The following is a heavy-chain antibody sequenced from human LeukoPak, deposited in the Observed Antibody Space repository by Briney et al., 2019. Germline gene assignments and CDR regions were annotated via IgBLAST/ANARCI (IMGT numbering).Heavy chain of an antibody. D-gene: IGHD2-2*01. Sequence: ASVKVSCEASGYTFTSYDINWARQATGQGLEWMGWMNPNSGNTGYAQKFQGRVTITRNTSISTAYMELSSLRSEDTAVYYCARGSSGCSSTSCYASVWFDPWGQGTLVTVSS. V-gene: IGHV1-8*03. CDR1: GYTFTSYD. CDR2: MNPNSGNT. J-gene: IGHJ5*02. CDR3: ARGSSGCSSTSCYASVWFDP.